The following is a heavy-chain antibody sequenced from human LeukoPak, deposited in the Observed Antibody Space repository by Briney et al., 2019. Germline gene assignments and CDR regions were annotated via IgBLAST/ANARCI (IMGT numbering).Heavy chain of an antibody. Sequence: ASVNVSCKASGYTFTSYGISWVRQAPGQGLEWMGWISAYNGNTNYAQKLQGRVTMTTDTSTSTACMELRSLRSDDTAVYYCARESGRGWYTPYYYYYGMDVWGQGTTVTVSS. CDR2: ISAYNGNT. D-gene: IGHD6-19*01. CDR3: ARESGRGWYTPYYYYYGMDV. V-gene: IGHV1-18*01. J-gene: IGHJ6*02. CDR1: GYTFTSYG.